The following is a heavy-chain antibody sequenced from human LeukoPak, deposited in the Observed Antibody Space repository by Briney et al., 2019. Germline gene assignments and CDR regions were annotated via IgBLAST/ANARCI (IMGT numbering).Heavy chain of an antibody. CDR1: GFTFSDYY. CDR3: ASADSSGLIDY. D-gene: IGHD3-22*01. CDR2: ISSSGSTI. J-gene: IGHJ4*02. V-gene: IGHV3-11*01. Sequence: PGRSLRLSCAASGFTFSDYYMSWIRQAPGKGLEGVSYISSSGSTIYYADSVKGRFTISRDNAKNSLYLQMNSLGAEDTAVYYCASADSSGLIDYWGQGTLVTVSS.